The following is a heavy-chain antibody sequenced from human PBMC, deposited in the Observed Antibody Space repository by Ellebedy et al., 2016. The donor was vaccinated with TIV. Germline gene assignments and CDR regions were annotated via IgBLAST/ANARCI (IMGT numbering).Heavy chain of an antibody. CDR2: IKQDGSEI. J-gene: IGHJ4*02. V-gene: IGHV3-7*01. CDR1: GFTFSIYW. Sequence: PGGSLRLSCTASGFTFSIYWMTWVRQAPGKGLACVATIKQDGSEISYVDSVEGRFTISRDNAKNSLYLEMSSLSADDTAVYYCARDQGWAVPGTTRFDCWGQGTLVTVSS. D-gene: IGHD6-19*01. CDR3: ARDQGWAVPGTTRFDC.